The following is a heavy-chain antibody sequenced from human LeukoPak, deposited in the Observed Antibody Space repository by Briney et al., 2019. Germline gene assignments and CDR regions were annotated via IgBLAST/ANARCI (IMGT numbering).Heavy chain of an antibody. CDR2: IDWDDDK. J-gene: IGHJ6*04. D-gene: IGHD5-18*01. CDR3: ALFHMDTGIMDV. V-gene: IGHV2-70*11. Sequence: ESGPARVKPTQTLTLTCTFSGFSLSTTGMCVSWIRQPPGKALEWLARIDWDDDKYYSTSLKTRLTISKDTSKNQVVLTMTNMDPVDTATYYCALFHMDTGIMDVWGKGTTVTVSS. CDR1: GFSLSTTGMC.